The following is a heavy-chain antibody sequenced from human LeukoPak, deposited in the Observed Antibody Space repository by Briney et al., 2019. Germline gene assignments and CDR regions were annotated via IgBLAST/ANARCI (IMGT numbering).Heavy chain of an antibody. CDR1: GASIDSTDYY. CDR3: ARGPTTVTRAFDY. J-gene: IGHJ4*02. CDR2: ISQSGSP. V-gene: IGHV4-39*07. Sequence: PSETLSLTCTVSGASIDSTDYYWDWIRQSPGKGLEWIGSISQSGSPYYNPSLKSRVTISVDTSKSQFSLKLSSVTAADTAVYYCARGPTTVTRAFDYWGQGTLVTVSS. D-gene: IGHD4-17*01.